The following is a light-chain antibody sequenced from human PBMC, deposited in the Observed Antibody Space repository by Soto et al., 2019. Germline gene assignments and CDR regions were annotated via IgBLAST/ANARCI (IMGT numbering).Light chain of an antibody. V-gene: IGLV2-18*02. J-gene: IGLJ1*01. CDR1: SSDVGSYNR. CDR2: EVN. CDR3: SSYTSSSTPLV. Sequence: QSALTQPPSVSGSPGQSVTISFTGTSSDVGSYNRVSWYQQPPGTAPKLVIYEVNNRPSGVPDRFSGSKSGNTASLTISGLQAEDEADYYCSSYTSSSTPLVFGTGTKVTV.